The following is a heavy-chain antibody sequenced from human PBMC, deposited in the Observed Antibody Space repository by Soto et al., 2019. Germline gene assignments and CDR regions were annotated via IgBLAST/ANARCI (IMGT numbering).Heavy chain of an antibody. CDR1: GFTFRNYG. D-gene: IGHD3-22*01. CDR2: ISDSSSTI. Sequence: GGSLRLSCAASGFTFRNYGMNWVRQAPGKGLEWVSYISDSSSTIHYADSVKGRFTISRDNAKNSLYLQMNSLRAEDTAVYYCARDDYPYYDDSSGYHFDYWGQGALVTVSS. V-gene: IGHV3-48*01. J-gene: IGHJ4*02. CDR3: ARDDYPYYDDSSGYHFDY.